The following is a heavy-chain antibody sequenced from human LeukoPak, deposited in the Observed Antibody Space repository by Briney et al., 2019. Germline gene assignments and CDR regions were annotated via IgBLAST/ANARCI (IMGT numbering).Heavy chain of an antibody. CDR2: IIHNGVT. CDR3: ARCPRGYDAFDI. V-gene: IGHV4-34*12. J-gene: IGHJ3*02. D-gene: IGHD5-12*01. CDR1: GGTFTDYY. Sequence: SETLSLTCAVYGGTFTDYYWSWIRQSPGKGLEWIGEIIHNGVTNYNPSLKGRVTLSLDTSKNQFSLRVTSVTPADTAVYYCARCPRGYDAFDIWGQGTMVTVSS.